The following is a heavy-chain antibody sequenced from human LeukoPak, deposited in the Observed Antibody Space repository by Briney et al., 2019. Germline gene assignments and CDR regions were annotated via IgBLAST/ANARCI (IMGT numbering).Heavy chain of an antibody. Sequence: APVKVSCKASGYTFTSYYMHWMRQAPGQGLEWMGIINPSGGSTSYAQKFQGRVTMTRDMSTSTVYMELSSLRSEDTAVYYCARDRNGGNANYYYFDYWGQGTLVTVSS. D-gene: IGHD4-23*01. CDR2: INPSGGST. CDR3: ARDRNGGNANYYYFDY. J-gene: IGHJ4*02. V-gene: IGHV1-46*01. CDR1: GYTFTSYY.